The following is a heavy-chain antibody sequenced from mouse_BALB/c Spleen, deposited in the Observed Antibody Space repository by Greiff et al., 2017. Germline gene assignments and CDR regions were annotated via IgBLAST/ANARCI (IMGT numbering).Heavy chain of an antibody. Sequence: QVTLKECGPGILQPSQTLSLTCSFSGFSLSTSGMGVGWIRQPSGQGLEWLAHIWWGDDKRYNPVLKSRLTIAKDTSSNQVFLKIASVDTEDTATYYCARGRTVTGRYAMDYWGQGTSVTVSS. V-gene: IGHV8-8*01. CDR3: ARGRTVTGRYAMDY. J-gene: IGHJ4*01. CDR1: GFSLSTSGMG. CDR2: IWWGDDK. D-gene: IGHD4-1*01.